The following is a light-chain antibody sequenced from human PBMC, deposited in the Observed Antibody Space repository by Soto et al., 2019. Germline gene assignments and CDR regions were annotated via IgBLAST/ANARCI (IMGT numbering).Light chain of an antibody. CDR2: LNSDGSH. Sequence: QLVLIQSPSASASLGASVKLTCTLSSGHSSYAIAWHQQQPEKGPRYLMKLNSDGSHSKGDGIPDRFSGSSSGAERYLTISSLQSEDEADYYCQTWGTGIHRVFGGGTKVTVL. J-gene: IGLJ3*02. CDR1: SGHSSYA. V-gene: IGLV4-69*01. CDR3: QTWGTGIHRV.